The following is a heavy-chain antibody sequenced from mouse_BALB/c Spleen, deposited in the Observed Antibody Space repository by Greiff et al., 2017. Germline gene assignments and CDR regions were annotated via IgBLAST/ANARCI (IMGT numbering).Heavy chain of an antibody. CDR2: ISSGGST. V-gene: IGHV5-6-5*01. J-gene: IGHJ3*01. CDR3: ARGYYGYDGFAY. D-gene: IGHD2-2*01. CDR1: GFTFSSYA. Sequence: EVMLVESGGGLVKPGGSLKLSCAASGFTFSSYAMSWVRQTPEKRLEWVASISSGGSTYYPDGVKGRFTISRDNARNILYLQMSSLRSEDTAMYYCARGYYGYDGFAYWGQGTLVTVSA.